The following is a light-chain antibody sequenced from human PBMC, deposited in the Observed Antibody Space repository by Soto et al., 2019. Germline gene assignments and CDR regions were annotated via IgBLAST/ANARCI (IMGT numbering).Light chain of an antibody. CDR3: QQYGSLSWT. V-gene: IGKV3-20*01. CDR1: QNVDSNY. Sequence: ELVMTQSPGTLSLSPWERATLSCRASQNVDSNYLAWYQQKPGQAPRIIIFGASGRATGIPDRFSGSGSGTDFTLTISRLEPEDFAVYYCQQYGSLSWTFGQGTKVDI. CDR2: GAS. J-gene: IGKJ1*01.